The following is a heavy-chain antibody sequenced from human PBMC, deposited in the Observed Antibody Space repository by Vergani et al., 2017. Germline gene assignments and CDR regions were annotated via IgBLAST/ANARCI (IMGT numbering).Heavy chain of an antibody. CDR2: ISYDGSNK. CDR1: GFTFSSYA. CDR3: ARVGSTTTVVTPGGNYYYYGMDV. V-gene: IGHV3-30-3*01. J-gene: IGHJ6*02. D-gene: IGHD4-23*01. Sequence: QVQLVESGGGVVQPGRSLRLSCAASGFTFSSYAMHWVRQAPGKGLEWVAVISYDGSNKYYADSVKGRFTISRDNSKNTLYLQMNSLRAEDTAVYYCARVGSTTTVVTPGGNYYYYGMDVWGQGTTVTVSS.